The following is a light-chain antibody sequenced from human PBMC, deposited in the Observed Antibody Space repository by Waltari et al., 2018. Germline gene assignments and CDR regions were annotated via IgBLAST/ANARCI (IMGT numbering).Light chain of an antibody. Sequence: EIVLTQSPGTLSLSPGERATLSCGASQSVSRTLAWYQQKPGQAPRLLIYDASTRATGIADRFSGSGSGTDFSLTISRLEPEDFAVYYCQKYGSLPSTFGQGTKVEIK. J-gene: IGKJ1*01. V-gene: IGKV3-20*01. CDR3: QKYGSLPST. CDR1: QSVSRT. CDR2: DAS.